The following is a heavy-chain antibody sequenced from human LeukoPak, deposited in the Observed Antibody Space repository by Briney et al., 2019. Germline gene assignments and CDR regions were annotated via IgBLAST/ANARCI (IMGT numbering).Heavy chain of an antibody. V-gene: IGHV3-48*02. Sequence: GGSLRLSCAASGFTFSSYSMNWVRQAPGKGLEWLSYISSSSNTIYYADSVKGRFTISRDNAKDSLYLQMNSLRDEDTAVYYCARHDTIIRAWFDPWGQGTRVTVSS. CDR2: ISSSSNTI. CDR1: GFTFSSYS. J-gene: IGHJ5*02. D-gene: IGHD3-9*01. CDR3: ARHDTIIRAWFDP.